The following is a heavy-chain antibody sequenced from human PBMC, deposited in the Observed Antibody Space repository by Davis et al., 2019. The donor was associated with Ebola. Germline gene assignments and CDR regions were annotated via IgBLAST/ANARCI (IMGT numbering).Heavy chain of an antibody. CDR2: IYSSGIT. V-gene: IGHV4-4*07. J-gene: IGHJ4*02. CDR3: ARGRYYGDLDY. Sequence: SETLSLTCTVSGGSISSYYWSWIRQPAGKGLEWIGRIYSSGITNYNPSLKSRLTMSVDTSKNQLSLRLTSVTAADTAVYYCARGRYYGDLDYWGQGTLVIVSS. D-gene: IGHD3-16*01. CDR1: GGSISSYY.